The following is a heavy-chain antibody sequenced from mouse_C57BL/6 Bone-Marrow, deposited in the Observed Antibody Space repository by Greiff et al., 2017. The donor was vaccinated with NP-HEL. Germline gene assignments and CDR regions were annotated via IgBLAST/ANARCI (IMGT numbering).Heavy chain of an antibody. CDR2: IHPNSGST. V-gene: IGHV1-64*01. D-gene: IGHD2-3*01. CDR3: ARKDDGYSHWYFDV. Sequence: LQQPGAELVKPGASVKLSCKASGYTFTSYWMHWVKQRPGQGLEWIGMIHPNSGSTNYNEKFKSKATLTVDKSSSTAYMQLSSLTSEDSAVYYCARKDDGYSHWYFDVWGTGTTVTVSS. J-gene: IGHJ1*03. CDR1: GYTFTSYW.